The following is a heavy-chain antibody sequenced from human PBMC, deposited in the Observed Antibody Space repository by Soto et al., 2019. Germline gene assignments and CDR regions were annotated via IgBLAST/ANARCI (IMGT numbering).Heavy chain of an antibody. J-gene: IGHJ4*02. Sequence: SETLSLTCNVSGASLTKSYWSWIRQPPGKGLEWIGYVYYTGSTTYNPSLESRVTMSVDTSKNQFSLKLSSVNAADTAVYYCAKYRRTQAEGFTLDYWGQGTLVTVSS. V-gene: IGHV4-59*01. CDR1: GASLTKSY. CDR2: VYYTGST. D-gene: IGHD2-2*01. CDR3: AKYRRTQAEGFTLDY.